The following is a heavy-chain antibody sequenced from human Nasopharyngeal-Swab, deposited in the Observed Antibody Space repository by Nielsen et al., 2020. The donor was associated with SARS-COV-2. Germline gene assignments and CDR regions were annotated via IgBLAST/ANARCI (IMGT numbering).Heavy chain of an antibody. V-gene: IGHV4-39*01. CDR2: IYYSGST. CDR1: GGSISSSSYY. CDR3: ARGRKLGGGSGYYAMDV. Sequence: SETLSLTCTVSGGSISSSSYYWGWIRQPPGNGLEWIGSIYYSGSTYYNPSLKSRVTISVDTSKNQFSLKLSSVTAADTAVYYCARGRKLGGGSGYYAMDVWGQGTTVTVSS. D-gene: IGHD2-15*01. J-gene: IGHJ6*02.